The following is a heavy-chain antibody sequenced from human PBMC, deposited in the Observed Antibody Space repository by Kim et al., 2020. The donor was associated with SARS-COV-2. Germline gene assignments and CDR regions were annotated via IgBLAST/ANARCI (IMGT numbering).Heavy chain of an antibody. CDR3: TNVPGTTLAFCDAFG. CDR1: GFTFSGSA. D-gene: IGHD1-1*01. J-gene: IGHJ3*02. Sequence: GGSLRLSCAASGFTFSGSAIHWVRQAPGKGLEWVGRIRSKANSYSTAYAASGKGRITIARDDSKYTSYLQMNRLKTAATAVYSCTNVPGTTLAFCDAFG. V-gene: IGHV3-73*01. CDR2: IRSKANSYST.